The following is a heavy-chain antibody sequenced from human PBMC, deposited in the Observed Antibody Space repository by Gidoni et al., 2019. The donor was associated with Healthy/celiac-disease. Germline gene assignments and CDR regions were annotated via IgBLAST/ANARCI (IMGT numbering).Heavy chain of an antibody. CDR3: ARPSIAVAEYYYYYYGMDV. CDR2: IIPIFGTA. CDR1: GGTFSSYA. J-gene: IGHJ6*02. Sequence: QVQLVQSGAEVKKPGSSVKVSCKASGGTFSSYAISWVRQAPGQGLEWMGGIIPIFGTANYAQKFQGRVTITADKSTSTAYMELSSLRSEDTAVYYCARPSIAVAEYYYYYYGMDVWGQGTTVTVSS. D-gene: IGHD6-19*01. V-gene: IGHV1-69*06.